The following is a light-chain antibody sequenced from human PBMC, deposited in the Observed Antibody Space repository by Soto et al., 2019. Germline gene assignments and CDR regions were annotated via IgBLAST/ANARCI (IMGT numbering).Light chain of an antibody. CDR3: FSYAGSRFSV. CDR1: SSDVGAYNY. J-gene: IGLJ1*01. Sequence: QSVLTQPPSASGSPGQSVTISCTGTSSDVGAYNYVSWYQQHPGKAPKLMIYEVSKRPSGVPDRFSGSKSGNAASLTVSGLQAEDEADYYRFSYAGSRFSVFAPGPRSPS. V-gene: IGLV2-8*01. CDR2: EVS.